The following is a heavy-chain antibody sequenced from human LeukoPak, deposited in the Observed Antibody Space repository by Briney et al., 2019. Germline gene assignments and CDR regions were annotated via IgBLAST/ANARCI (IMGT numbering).Heavy chain of an antibody. D-gene: IGHD6-13*01. CDR2: TSNSGST. J-gene: IGHJ4*02. CDR1: GGSINSYY. Sequence: SETLSLTCTVSGGSINSYYWSWIRQPPGKGLEWIGYTSNSGSTNYNPSLKSRVTISVDTSKNQFSLKLSSVTAADTAVYYCARGKRGYSSSWYDYWGQGTLVTVSS. V-gene: IGHV4-59*12. CDR3: ARGKRGYSSSWYDY.